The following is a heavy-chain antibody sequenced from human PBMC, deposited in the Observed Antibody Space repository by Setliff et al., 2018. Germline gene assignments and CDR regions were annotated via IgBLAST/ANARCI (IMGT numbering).Heavy chain of an antibody. D-gene: IGHD2-15*01. CDR2: IKHDGSEK. CDR1: GFTFSSYW. V-gene: IGHV3-7*01. Sequence: GGSLRLSCVASGFTFSSYWMTWVRQVPRKGLEYVASIKHDGSEKYYVDSVRGRFTISRDNAKNTLYLQMNSLRPEDTAVYYCARTCSGSGCYAGLESWGQGTPVTVSS. J-gene: IGHJ4*02. CDR3: ARTCSGSGCYAGLES.